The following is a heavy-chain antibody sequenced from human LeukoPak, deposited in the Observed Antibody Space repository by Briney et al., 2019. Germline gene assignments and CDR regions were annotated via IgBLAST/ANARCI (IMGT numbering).Heavy chain of an antibody. CDR3: AKGRGYGNHDAFDI. J-gene: IGHJ3*02. Sequence: GGSLRLSCAASGFTFSNYAKSWVRQAPGKGLEWVSAISGSGGSTYYADSGKGRFAISRDNSKNTLFLQMNSLRAEDTAIYYCAKGRGYGNHDAFDIWGQGTMVTVSS. D-gene: IGHD5-18*01. CDR1: GFTFSNYA. CDR2: ISGSGGST. V-gene: IGHV3-23*01.